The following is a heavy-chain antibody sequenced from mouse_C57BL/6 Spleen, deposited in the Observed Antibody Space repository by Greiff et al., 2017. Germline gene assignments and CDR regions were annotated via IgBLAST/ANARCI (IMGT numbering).Heavy chain of an antibody. V-gene: IGHV1-66*01. J-gene: IGHJ2*01. Sequence: QVQLKESGPELVKPGASVKISCKASGYSFTSYYIHWVKQRPGQGLEWIGWIYPGSGNTKYNEKFKGKATLTADTSSSTAYMQLSSLTSEDSAVYYCARGDFDYWGQGTTLTVSS. CDR2: IYPGSGNT. CDR3: ARGDFDY. CDR1: GYSFTSYY.